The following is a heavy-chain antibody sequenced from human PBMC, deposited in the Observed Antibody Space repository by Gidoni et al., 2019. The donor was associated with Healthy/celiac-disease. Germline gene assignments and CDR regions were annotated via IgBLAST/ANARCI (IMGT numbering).Heavy chain of an antibody. J-gene: IGHJ6*02. Sequence: QVQLQQWGAGLLKPSETLSLTCAVYGGSFSGYYWSWIRQPPGKGLAWIGEINHSGSTNYNPSLKSRVTISVDTSKNQFSLKLSSVTAADTAVYYCARRRGQLWFYYYYGMDVWGQGTTVTVSS. CDR1: GGSFSGYY. V-gene: IGHV4-34*01. CDR2: INHSGST. D-gene: IGHD5-18*01. CDR3: ARRRGQLWFYYYYGMDV.